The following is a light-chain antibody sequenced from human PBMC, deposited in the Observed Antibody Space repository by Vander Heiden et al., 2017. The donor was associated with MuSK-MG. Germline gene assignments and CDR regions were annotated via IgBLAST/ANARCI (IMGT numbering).Light chain of an antibody. V-gene: IGKV1-27*01. CDR3: LKDNSAPYT. CDR2: AAA. CDR1: QDIGSY. Sequence: DIQMTQSPSSLSASVGDRVTITCRASQDIGSYLAWYQQKPGKVPKLLIYAAAGLESGVPSRFSGSGSGTDFTLTISSLQPEDVATYYCLKDNSAPYTFGHGTRLDIK. J-gene: IGKJ3*01.